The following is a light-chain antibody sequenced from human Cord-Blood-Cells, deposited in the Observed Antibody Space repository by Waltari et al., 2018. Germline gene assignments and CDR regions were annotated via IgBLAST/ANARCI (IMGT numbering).Light chain of an antibody. CDR1: SRAVGGYNY. CDR3: CSYAGSYTVV. Sequence: QSALTQPRSVSGSPGQSVTISCPGTSRAVGGYNYVSWYQQHPGKAPKLMIYDVSKRPSGVPDRFSGSKSGNTASLTISGLQAEDEADYYCCSYAGSYTVVFGGGTKLTVL. V-gene: IGLV2-11*01. J-gene: IGLJ2*01. CDR2: DVS.